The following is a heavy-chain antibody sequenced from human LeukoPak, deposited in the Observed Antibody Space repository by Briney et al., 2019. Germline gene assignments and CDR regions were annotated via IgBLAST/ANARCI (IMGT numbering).Heavy chain of an antibody. J-gene: IGHJ4*02. CDR2: INHSGST. CDR1: RGSISSSSYY. Sequence: SETLSLTCTVSRGSISSSSYYWGWIRQPPGKGLEWIGEINHSGSTNYNPSLKSRVTISVDTSKNQFSLKLSSVTAADTAVYYCAHSTFGGSYYPFDYWGQGTLVTVSS. CDR3: AHSTFGGSYYPFDY. D-gene: IGHD1-26*01. V-gene: IGHV4-39*07.